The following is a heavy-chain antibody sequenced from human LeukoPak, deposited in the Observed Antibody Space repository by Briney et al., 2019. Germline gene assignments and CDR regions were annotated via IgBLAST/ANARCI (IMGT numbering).Heavy chain of an antibody. Sequence: GSLRLSCAASGFTFSSYAMNWVRQAPGKGREWVSGISGRGGSTNYADSVKGRFTISRDSSKNTLYLQMNSLRAEDTAVYYCAKVSNYYYYYGMDVWGQGTTVTVSS. CDR2: ISGRGGST. J-gene: IGHJ6*02. CDR1: GFTFSSYA. CDR3: AKVSNYYYYYGMDV. V-gene: IGHV3-23*01.